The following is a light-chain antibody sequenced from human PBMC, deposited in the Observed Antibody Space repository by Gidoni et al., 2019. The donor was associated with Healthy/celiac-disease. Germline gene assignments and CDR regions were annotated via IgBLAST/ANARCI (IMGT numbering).Light chain of an antibody. Sequence: QSALTQPASVSGSPGQSITISCTGTSSDVGGYNYVSWYQQHPGKAPKLMSYDVSNRPSGVSNRFSGSKSGNTASLTISGLQAEDEADYYCSSYTSISVVFGGGTKLTVL. CDR1: SSDVGGYNY. J-gene: IGLJ2*01. V-gene: IGLV2-14*01. CDR3: SSYTSISVV. CDR2: DVS.